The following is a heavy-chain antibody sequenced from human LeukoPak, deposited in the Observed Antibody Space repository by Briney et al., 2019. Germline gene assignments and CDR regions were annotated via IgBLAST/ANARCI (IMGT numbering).Heavy chain of an antibody. Sequence: GSLRLSCAASGFTFSSYAMSWVRQAPGKGLEWASSISGSGGSTDYADSVKGRFTIPRDNSKNTLYVQMNSLRAEDTAVYYCAKNADSGGYYYVSYWGQGTLVTVSS. V-gene: IGHV3-23*01. CDR3: AKNADSGGYYYVSY. CDR2: ISGSGGST. D-gene: IGHD3-22*01. J-gene: IGHJ4*02. CDR1: GFTFSSYA.